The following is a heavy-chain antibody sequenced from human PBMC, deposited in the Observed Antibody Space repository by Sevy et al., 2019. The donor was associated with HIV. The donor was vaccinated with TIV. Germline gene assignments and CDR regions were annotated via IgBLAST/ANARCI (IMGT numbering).Heavy chain of an antibody. CDR3: ARGGSDALDF. V-gene: IGHV3-13*01. J-gene: IGHJ3*01. Sequence: GGSLRLSCAASGFTFSSYDMHWVRHSTGKGLEWVSVIGSVGETRYADSVKGQFTISRENTKNSLYLQMNSLRAGDTAVYYCARGGSDALDFWGQGTMVTVSS. D-gene: IGHD5-12*01. CDR1: GFTFSSYD. CDR2: IGSVGET.